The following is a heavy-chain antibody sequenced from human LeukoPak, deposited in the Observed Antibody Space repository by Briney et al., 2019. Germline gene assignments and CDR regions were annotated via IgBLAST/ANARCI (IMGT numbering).Heavy chain of an antibody. D-gene: IGHD2-2*01. CDR3: AKGGWDCSSTSCYRGLYYYYMDV. V-gene: IGHV3-11*01. J-gene: IGHJ6*03. CDR2: ISSSGSTI. Sequence: GGSLRLSCGASGFTFSDYYMSWIRQAPGKGLEWVSYISSSGSTIYYADSVKGRFTISRDNAKNSLYLQMNSLRAEDTAVYYCAKGGWDCSSTSCYRGLYYYYMDVWGKGTTVTVSS. CDR1: GFTFSDYY.